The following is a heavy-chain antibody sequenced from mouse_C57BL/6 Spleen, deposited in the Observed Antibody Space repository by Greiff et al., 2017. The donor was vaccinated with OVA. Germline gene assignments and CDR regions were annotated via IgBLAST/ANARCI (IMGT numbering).Heavy chain of an antibody. V-gene: IGHV1-7*01. J-gene: IGHJ4*01. D-gene: IGHD4-1*01. Sequence: VQLVESGAELVKPGASVKLSCKASGYTFTSYWMHWVKQRPGQGLEWIGYINPSSGYTKYNQKFKDKATLTADKSSSTAYMQLSSLTYEDSTVYYCARSRRLGQNPYAMDYWGQGTSVTVSS. CDR1: GYTFTSYW. CDR3: ARSRRLGQNPYAMDY. CDR2: INPSSGYT.